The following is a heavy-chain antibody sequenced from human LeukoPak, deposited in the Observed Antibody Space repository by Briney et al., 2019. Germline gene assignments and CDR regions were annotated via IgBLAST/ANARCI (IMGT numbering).Heavy chain of an antibody. D-gene: IGHD3-9*01. V-gene: IGHV3-21*01. CDR3: ARDPATRITIFKKPGIWFDP. J-gene: IGHJ5*02. CDR1: GFTFSSYS. Sequence: GGSLRLPCAASGFTFSSYSTNWVRQAPGKGLEWVSSISSNSSYIYYADSVKGRFTISRDNAKNSLYLQMNSLRAEDTAVYYCARDPATRITIFKKPGIWFDPWGQGTLVTVSS. CDR2: ISSNSSYI.